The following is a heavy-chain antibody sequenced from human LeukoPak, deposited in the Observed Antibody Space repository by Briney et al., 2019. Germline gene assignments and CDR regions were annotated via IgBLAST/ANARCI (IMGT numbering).Heavy chain of an antibody. D-gene: IGHD2-15*01. CDR2: IRYDGSNQ. CDR3: AKRLPILDAFDI. CDR1: GFTFSSYG. V-gene: IGHV3-30*02. Sequence: GESLRLSCAAPGFTFSSYGMHWVRQAPGKGLEWVAFIRYDGSNQYYADSVKGRFTISRDNSKNTLYLQMNSLRAEDTAVYYCAKRLPILDAFDIWDQGTMVTVSS. J-gene: IGHJ3*02.